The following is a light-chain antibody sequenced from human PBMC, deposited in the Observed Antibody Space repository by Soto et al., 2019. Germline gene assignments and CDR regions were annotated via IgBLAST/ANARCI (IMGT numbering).Light chain of an antibody. CDR1: RSNIGSNT. J-gene: IGLJ1*01. Sequence: QSVLTQPPSASGAPGQRVTISCSGSRSNIGSNTVNWYQQLPGTAPKLLIYSHNQRPSGVPDRFSVSKSGTSASLAISGLQFEDEADYYCATWDDTLDGYVFGTGTTLTVL. CDR3: ATWDDTLDGYV. CDR2: SHN. V-gene: IGLV1-44*01.